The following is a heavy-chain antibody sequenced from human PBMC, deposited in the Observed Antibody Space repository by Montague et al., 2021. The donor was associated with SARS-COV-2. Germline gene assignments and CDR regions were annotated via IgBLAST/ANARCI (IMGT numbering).Heavy chain of an antibody. Sequence: SETLSLTCTVSGGSIYSSSYYWGWIRQPPGKGLEWIGNVFYSGSTYYNPSLKSRVTTSVDTSKNQFSLKLNSVTAADTAVYYCGSFIDYWGQGTLVTVSS. CDR3: GSFIDY. V-gene: IGHV4-39*01. CDR2: VFYSGST. J-gene: IGHJ4*02. CDR1: GGSIYSSSYY.